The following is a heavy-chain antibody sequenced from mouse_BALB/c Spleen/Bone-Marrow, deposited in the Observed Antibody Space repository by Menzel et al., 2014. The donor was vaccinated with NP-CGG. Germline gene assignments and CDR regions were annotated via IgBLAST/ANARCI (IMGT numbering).Heavy chain of an antibody. CDR3: TCFYYDYDGLGWFAY. D-gene: IGHD2-4*01. J-gene: IGHJ3*01. V-gene: IGHV1-5*01. Sequence: EVQVVESGTVLARPGASVKMSCKASGYTFINYWMHWVKQRPGQGLEWIGAIYPGNSDTSYNQKFKAKAKLTAVTSTSTAYMELSSLTNEDSAVYYCTCFYYDYDGLGWFAYWGQGTLVTVSA. CDR1: GYTFINYW. CDR2: IYPGNSDT.